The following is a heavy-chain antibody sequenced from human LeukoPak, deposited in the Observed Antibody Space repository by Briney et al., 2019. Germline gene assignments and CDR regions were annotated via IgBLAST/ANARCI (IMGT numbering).Heavy chain of an antibody. J-gene: IGHJ5*02. Sequence: ASVRVSCKASGYIFSTYGMSWVRQAPGQGLEWMGWISTNKGNTNYAQRLQGRVTMTADTSTSTAYMEPRSLRSDDTAIYYCVRDIQWRFDRWGQGTLVTVSS. CDR1: GYIFSTYG. V-gene: IGHV1-18*01. D-gene: IGHD2-8*01. CDR2: ISTNKGNT. CDR3: VRDIQWRFDR.